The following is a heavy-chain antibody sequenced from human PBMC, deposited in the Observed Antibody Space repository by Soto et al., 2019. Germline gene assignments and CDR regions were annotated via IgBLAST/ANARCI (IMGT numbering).Heavy chain of an antibody. Sequence: QVQLVQSGAEVKKPGSSVKVSCKASGGTFSSYAISWVRQAPGQGLAWMGGIIPIFGTANYAQKFQGRVTINADESTSTAYMELSSLRSEDTAVYYCASRDGYNYGEYYFDYWGPGTLVTVSS. J-gene: IGHJ4*02. CDR2: IIPIFGTA. V-gene: IGHV1-69*12. D-gene: IGHD5-12*01. CDR1: GGTFSSYA. CDR3: ASRDGYNYGEYYFDY.